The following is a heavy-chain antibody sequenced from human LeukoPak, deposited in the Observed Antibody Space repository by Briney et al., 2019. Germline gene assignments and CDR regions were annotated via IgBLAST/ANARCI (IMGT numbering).Heavy chain of an antibody. V-gene: IGHV1-18*01. D-gene: IGHD2-2*01. CDR3: ARDGTSTDDY. J-gene: IGHJ4*02. CDR2: ISGNNDNP. CDR1: GYTFSNFG. Sequence: ASVKVSCKASGYTFSNFGINWVRQAPGQGLEWIAWISGNNDNPNYGQKFQGGFTVTTDSSTSTAYMELRNLRSDDTAVYYCARDGTSTDDYWGQGTLVTVSS.